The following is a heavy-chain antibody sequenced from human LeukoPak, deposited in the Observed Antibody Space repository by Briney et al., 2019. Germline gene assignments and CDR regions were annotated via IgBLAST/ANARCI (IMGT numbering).Heavy chain of an antibody. D-gene: IGHD4-11*01. CDR3: ARARDYLFDH. V-gene: IGHV3-66*01. CDR2: IYVGGST. CDR1: GFTASSNY. Sequence: GGSLGLSCAVSGFTASSNYMIWVRQAPGKGLEWVSVIYVGGSTYYADSVKGRFTISRDNSKNTLYLQMNSLRAEDTAVYYCARARDYLFDHWGQGTLVTVSS. J-gene: IGHJ4*02.